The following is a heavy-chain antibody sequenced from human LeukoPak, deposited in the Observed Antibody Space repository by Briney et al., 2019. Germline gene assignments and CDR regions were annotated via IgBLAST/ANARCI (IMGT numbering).Heavy chain of an antibody. CDR3: ARGLYGSGTTALDY. D-gene: IGHD3-10*01. CDR1: GFTFSNYA. CDR2: ISSNGDTT. V-gene: IGHV3-64*01. J-gene: IGHJ4*02. Sequence: GGSLRLSCAADGFTFSNYAMHWVRQVPGKGLEYVSLISSNGDTTYYANSVRGRFTVSRDNSKNTLYLQMGSVRAEDMAVYYCARGLYGSGTTALDYWGQGTLVTVSS.